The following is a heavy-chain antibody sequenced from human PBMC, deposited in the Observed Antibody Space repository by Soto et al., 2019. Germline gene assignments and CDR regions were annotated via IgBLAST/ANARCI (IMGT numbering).Heavy chain of an antibody. CDR2: ISGSGGST. CDR3: AKDRPPKGRHCSGGSCYPGAFDY. D-gene: IGHD2-15*01. V-gene: IGHV3-23*01. Sequence: GGSLRLSCAASGFTFSSYAMSWVRQAPGKGLEWVSAISGSGGSTYYADSVKGRFTISRDNSKNTLYLQMNSLRAEDTAVYYCAKDRPPKGRHCSGGSCYPGAFDYWGQGTLVTVSS. CDR1: GFTFSSYA. J-gene: IGHJ4*02.